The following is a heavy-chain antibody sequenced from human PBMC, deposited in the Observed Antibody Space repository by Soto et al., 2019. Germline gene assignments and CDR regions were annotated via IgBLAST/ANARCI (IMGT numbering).Heavy chain of an antibody. Sequence: EVQLVESGGGLVQPGGSLRLSCATSGFILSDCAMNWVRQAPGKGLEWVSYISSSSSVIDYADSGKGRFTVSRDNARNSLYLQMNSLRAEDTAVYYCARDLSWGSNWYYYMAVWGKGTTVTVSS. V-gene: IGHV3-48*01. CDR3: ARDLSWGSNWYYYMAV. D-gene: IGHD7-27*01. CDR1: GFILSDCA. CDR2: ISSSSSVI. J-gene: IGHJ6*03.